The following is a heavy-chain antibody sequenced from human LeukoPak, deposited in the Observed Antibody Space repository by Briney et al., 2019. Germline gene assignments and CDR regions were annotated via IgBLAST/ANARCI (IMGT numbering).Heavy chain of an antibody. CDR3: ARDFQWAFDY. CDR1: GFTFSVSS. J-gene: IGHJ4*02. V-gene: IGHV3-48*02. D-gene: IGHD1-26*01. CDR2: ISGRETPT. Sequence: GGSLRLSCAASGFTFSVSSMNWVRQAPGKALEWISYISGRETPTFYSDSVKGRFTISRDNARNSLYLQMNSLRDEDTAVYYCARDFQWAFDYWGQGALVTVSS.